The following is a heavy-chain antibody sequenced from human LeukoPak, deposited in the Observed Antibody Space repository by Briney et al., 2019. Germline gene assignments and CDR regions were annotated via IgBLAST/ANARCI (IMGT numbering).Heavy chain of an antibody. CDR3: ITDPGEWEPI. CDR1: GLTFSNAW. D-gene: IGHD1-26*01. CDR2: IKSKTDGGTT. V-gene: IGHV3-15*01. J-gene: IGHJ3*02. Sequence: GGSLRLSCAASGLTFSNAWMSWVRQAPGKGLEWVCRIKSKTDGGTTDNGAPVKGRFVISRDDSKNTLYLQMNGLKIEDTAVYYCITDPGEWEPIWGQGTMVTVSS.